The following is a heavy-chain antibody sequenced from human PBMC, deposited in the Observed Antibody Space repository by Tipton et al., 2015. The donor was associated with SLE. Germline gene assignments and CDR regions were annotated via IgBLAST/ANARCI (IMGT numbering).Heavy chain of an antibody. CDR3: AKARTAGYFYYYMDV. V-gene: IGHV3-30*18. D-gene: IGHD4-17*01. J-gene: IGHJ6*03. CDR1: GFTFSNYG. CDR2: ISYDGSNK. Sequence: SLRLSCAASGFTFSNYGMHWVRQAPGKGLEWVAVISYDGSNKYYADSVAGRFTISRDNSKSTLYLQMNSLRAEDTAVYYCAKARTAGYFYYYMDVWGKGTTVTVSS.